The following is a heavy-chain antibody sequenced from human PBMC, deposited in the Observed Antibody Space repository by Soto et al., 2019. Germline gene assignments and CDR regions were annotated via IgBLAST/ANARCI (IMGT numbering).Heavy chain of an antibody. CDR2: TYYRSKWYN. V-gene: IGHV6-1*01. D-gene: IGHD4-17*01. J-gene: IGHJ6*03. CDR1: GDSVSSNSAA. Sequence: QTLSLTCAISGDSVSSNSAAWNWIRQSPSRGLEWLGRTYYRSKWYNDYAVSVKSRITINPDTSKNQFSLQLNSVTPEDTAVYYCARGNGDYPHYYYYYMDVWGKGTTVTVSS. CDR3: ARGNGDYPHYYYYYMDV.